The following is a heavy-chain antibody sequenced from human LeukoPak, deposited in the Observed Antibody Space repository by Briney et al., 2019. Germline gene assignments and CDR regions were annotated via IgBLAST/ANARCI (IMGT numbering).Heavy chain of an antibody. D-gene: IGHD4-17*01. CDR3: ARDDYGDYDGIH. CDR2: ISAYNGNT. Sequence: ASVKVSCKASGYTFTSYGISWVRQAPGQGLEWMGWISAYNGNTNYAQKLQGRVTMTTDTSTSTAYMELRSLRFDDTAVHYCARDDYGDYDGIHWGQGTLVTVSS. J-gene: IGHJ4*02. V-gene: IGHV1-18*01. CDR1: GYTFTSYG.